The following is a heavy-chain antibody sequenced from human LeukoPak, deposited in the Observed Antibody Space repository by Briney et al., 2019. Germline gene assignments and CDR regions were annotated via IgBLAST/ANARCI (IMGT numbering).Heavy chain of an antibody. CDR1: GVSISSYY. V-gene: IGHV4-59*01. D-gene: IGHD3-10*01. CDR2: IYYSGST. CDR3: ARGSGFRYYFDY. Sequence: SETLSLTCTISGVSISSYYWSWIRQPPGKGLEWIGYIYYSGSTNYNPSLKSRVTISVDTSKNQFSLKLSSVTAADTAVYYCARGSGFRYYFDYWGQGTLVTVSS. J-gene: IGHJ4*02.